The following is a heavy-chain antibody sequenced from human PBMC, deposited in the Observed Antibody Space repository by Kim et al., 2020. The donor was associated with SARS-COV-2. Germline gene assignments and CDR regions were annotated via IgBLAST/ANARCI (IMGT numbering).Heavy chain of an antibody. D-gene: IGHD3-3*01. CDR2: ISTGGAI. J-gene: IGHJ4*02. CDR1: GFTFSDYY. V-gene: IGHV3-11*01. Sequence: GGSLRLSCAASGFTFSDYYMSWVRQAPGKGLEWVSYISTGGAIYYADSVRGRFTISRDNTKNSLYLQLNGLRAEDTAVYYCATGGFSRFGSWGQGTLVT. CDR3: ATGGFSRFGS.